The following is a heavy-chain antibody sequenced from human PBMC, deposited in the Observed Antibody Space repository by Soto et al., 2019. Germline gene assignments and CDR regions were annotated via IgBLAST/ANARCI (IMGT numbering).Heavy chain of an antibody. D-gene: IGHD3-10*01. CDR1: GFTVSSNY. J-gene: IGHJ4*02. CDR3: ARAYYGSGSLIDY. Sequence: EVRLVESGGGLIQPGGSLRLSFAASGFTVSSNYMSWVRQAPGKGLEWVSVIYSGGSTYYADSVKGRFTISRDNSKNTLYLQMNSLRAEDTAVYYCARAYYGSGSLIDYWGQGTLVTVSS. V-gene: IGHV3-53*01. CDR2: IYSGGST.